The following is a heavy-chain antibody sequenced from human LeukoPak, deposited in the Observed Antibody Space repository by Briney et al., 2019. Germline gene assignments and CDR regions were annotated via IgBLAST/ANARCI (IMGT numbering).Heavy chain of an antibody. CDR1: GFTFSSYW. CDR3: AKAGESGYSYGYGY. D-gene: IGHD5-18*01. CDR2: IKQDGSNK. V-gene: IGHV3-7*01. Sequence: GGSLRLSCAASGFTFSSYWISWVRQAPGKGLEWVASIKQDGSNKYYADSVKGRFTISRDNSKNTLYLQMNSLRAEDTAVYYCAKAGESGYSYGYGYWGQGTLVTVSS. J-gene: IGHJ4*02.